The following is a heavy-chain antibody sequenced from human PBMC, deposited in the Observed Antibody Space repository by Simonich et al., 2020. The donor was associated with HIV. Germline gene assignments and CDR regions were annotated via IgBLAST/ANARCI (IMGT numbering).Heavy chain of an antibody. CDR1: GFTFDGYA. J-gene: IGHJ4*02. CDR3: AKDKGAYYGSGSPVY. V-gene: IGHV3-9*01. Sequence: EVQLVESGGGLVQPGRSLRLSCAASGFTFDGYAMHWVQQGPGKGLEWVSGISWNSGSIGYADSVKGRFTISRDNAKNSLYLQMNSLRAEDTAVYYCAKDKGAYYGSGSPVYWGQGTLVTVSS. D-gene: IGHD3-10*01. CDR2: ISWNSGSI.